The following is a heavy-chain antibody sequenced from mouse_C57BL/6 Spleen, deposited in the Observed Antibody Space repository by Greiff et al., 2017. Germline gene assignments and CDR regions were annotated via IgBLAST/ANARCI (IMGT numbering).Heavy chain of an antibody. V-gene: IGHV1-61*01. Sequence: VQLQQPGAELVRPGSSVKLSCKASGYTFTSYWMAWVKQRPGQGLEWIGNIYPSDSETHYNQKFKDKATLTVDKSSSTAYMQLSSLTSEDSAVYYCARPFYYGSSYDVWGTGTTVTVSS. J-gene: IGHJ1*03. D-gene: IGHD1-1*01. CDR3: ARPFYYGSSYDV. CDR1: GYTFTSYW. CDR2: IYPSDSET.